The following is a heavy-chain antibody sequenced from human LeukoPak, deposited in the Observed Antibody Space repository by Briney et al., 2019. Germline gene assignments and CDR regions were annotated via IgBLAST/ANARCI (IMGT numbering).Heavy chain of an antibody. CDR3: AKEWNPSGLPDAFDV. D-gene: IGHD1-1*01. Sequence: PGGSLRLSCAASGFTFDNYAMHWLRQPPGKGLEWISLVSRDGVTTHYADSVKGRFTISRDNSKSSLYLQMNSLRRDDTALYYCAKEWNPSGLPDAFDVWGRGTMVTVSS. V-gene: IGHV3-43D*03. CDR2: VSRDGVTT. J-gene: IGHJ3*01. CDR1: GFTFDNYA.